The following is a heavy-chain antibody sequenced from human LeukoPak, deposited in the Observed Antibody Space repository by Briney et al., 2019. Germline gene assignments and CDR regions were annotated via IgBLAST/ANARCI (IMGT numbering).Heavy chain of an antibody. CDR2: IYTSGST. CDR3: ARADPTWIQLWPSYYFDY. V-gene: IGHV4-4*07. D-gene: IGHD5-18*01. J-gene: IGHJ4*02. Sequence: KSSETLSLTCTVSGGSISSYYWSWLRQPAGKGLEWLGRIYTSGSTNYNPSLKSRVTMSVDTSKNQFSLKLSSVTAADTAVYYCARADPTWIQLWPSYYFDYWGQGTLVTVSS. CDR1: GGSISSYY.